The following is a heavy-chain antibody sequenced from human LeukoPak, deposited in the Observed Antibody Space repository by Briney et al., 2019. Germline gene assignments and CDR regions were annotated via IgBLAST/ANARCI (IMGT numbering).Heavy chain of an antibody. D-gene: IGHD6-19*01. J-gene: IGHJ4*02. CDR1: GFTFSSYA. Sequence: GWSLRLSCAASGFTFSSYAMHWVRQATGKGLEWVAVIWYDGSNKYYADSVKGRFTISRDHSKNTLCLQMKSLRAEDTAVYYCARELEIAVAGTLGYWGQGTLVTVSS. CDR2: IWYDGSNK. V-gene: IGHV3-33*01. CDR3: ARELEIAVAGTLGY.